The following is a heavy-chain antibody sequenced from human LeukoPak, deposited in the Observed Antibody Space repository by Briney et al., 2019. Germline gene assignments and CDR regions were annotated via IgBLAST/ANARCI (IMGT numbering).Heavy chain of an antibody. CDR1: GYTFTGYY. CDR3: ARDYYDSSSWFNDPYNWFDP. J-gene: IGHJ5*02. V-gene: IGHV1-2*02. CDR2: INPNSGGT. Sequence: ASVKVSCKASGYTFTGYYMHWVRQAPGQGLEWMGWINPNSGGTNYAQKFQGRVTTTRDTSISTAYMELSRLRSDDTAVYYCARDYYDSSSWFNDPYNWFDPWGQGTLVTVSS. D-gene: IGHD6-13*01.